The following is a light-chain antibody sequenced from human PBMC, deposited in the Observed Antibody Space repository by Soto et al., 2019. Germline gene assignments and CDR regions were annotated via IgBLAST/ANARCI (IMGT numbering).Light chain of an antibody. CDR1: QTISYY. Sequence: DIQITQSPSSLSASVSYRVTIACRASQTISYYVNWYQQKPGKAPMLLIYSASSLQSGVPSRFSGSGSGTDLTLTINSLQPEDFATYICQQTYRLPWTFGQGTKVDIK. CDR3: QQTYRLPWT. V-gene: IGKV1-39*01. J-gene: IGKJ1*01. CDR2: SAS.